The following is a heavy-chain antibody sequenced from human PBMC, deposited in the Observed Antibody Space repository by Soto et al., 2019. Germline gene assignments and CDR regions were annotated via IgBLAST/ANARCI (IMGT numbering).Heavy chain of an antibody. J-gene: IGHJ6*02. CDR3: ARHYPAVTSTDG. V-gene: IGHV1-69*13. Sequence: YSVQVSCKASGGTFSSYAISWVRQAPGQGLEWMGGIIPIFGTANYAQKFQGRVTITADESTSTAYMELSSLRSEDTAVYYCARHYPAVTSTDGCGQGTTVTVS. CDR2: IIPIFGTA. CDR1: GGTFSSYA. D-gene: IGHD3-10*01.